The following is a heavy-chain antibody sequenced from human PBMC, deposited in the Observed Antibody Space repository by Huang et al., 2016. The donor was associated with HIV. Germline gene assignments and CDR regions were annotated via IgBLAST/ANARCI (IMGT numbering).Heavy chain of an antibody. J-gene: IGHJ4*02. D-gene: IGHD1-1*01. CDR2: ITFDGKNK. Sequence: QVYLVESGGGVVQPGRSLRLSCAASGFPFSGYGMHWVRQATGKGMEWVAVITFDGKNKYYADSVRGRFTVSRDNSQNTGSLQMNTLRAEDTAVYYCAKDNDLYYFDYWGQGTLVTVSS. CDR3: AKDNDLYYFDY. CDR1: GFPFSGYG. V-gene: IGHV3-30*18.